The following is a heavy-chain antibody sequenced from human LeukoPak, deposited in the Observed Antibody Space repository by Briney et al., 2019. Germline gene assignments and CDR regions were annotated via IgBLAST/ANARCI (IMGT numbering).Heavy chain of an antibody. D-gene: IGHD3/OR15-3a*01. CDR1: GYSISSGYY. Sequence: SETLSLTCTVSGYSISSGYYWGWIRQPPGKGLEWIGSIYHSGSTYYNPSLKSRVTISVDTSKNQFSLKLSSVTAADTAVYYCTSSTVFGLVTAYYFDFWGQGNVVIVSS. CDR3: TSSTVFGLVTAYYFDF. J-gene: IGHJ4*02. CDR2: IYHSGST. V-gene: IGHV4-38-2*02.